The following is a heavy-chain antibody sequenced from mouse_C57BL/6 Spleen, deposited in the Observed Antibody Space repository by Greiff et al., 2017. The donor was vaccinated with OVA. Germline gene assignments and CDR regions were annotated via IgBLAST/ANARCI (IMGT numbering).Heavy chain of an antibody. CDR1: GYAFSSSW. J-gene: IGHJ3*01. CDR3: ASRGSSGYGFAY. CDR2: FYPGDGDT. V-gene: IGHV1-82*01. Sequence: VMLVESGPELVKPGASVKISCKASGYAFSSSWMNWVKQRPGKGLEWIGRFYPGDGDTKYNGKFKGKATLTADKSYSTAYMQLSSLTSEDSAVYFCASRGSSGYGFAYWGQGTLVTVSA. D-gene: IGHD3-2*02.